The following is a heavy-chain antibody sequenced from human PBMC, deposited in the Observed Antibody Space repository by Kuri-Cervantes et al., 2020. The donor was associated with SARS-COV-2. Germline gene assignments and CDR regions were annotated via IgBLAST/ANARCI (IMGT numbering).Heavy chain of an antibody. CDR3: GKGPERPVAIGGVFDI. V-gene: IGHV3-53*05. CDR2: IYSGGST. J-gene: IGHJ3*02. CDR1: GFTVSSNY. D-gene: IGHD2-2*01. Sequence: GESLRLSCAASGFTVSSNYMSWVRQAPGKGLEWVSVIYSGGSTYRADSVRGRFTISRDNARYSLDLQLNSMRAEAAALYYCGKGPERPVAIGGVFDIWGQGTMVTVSS.